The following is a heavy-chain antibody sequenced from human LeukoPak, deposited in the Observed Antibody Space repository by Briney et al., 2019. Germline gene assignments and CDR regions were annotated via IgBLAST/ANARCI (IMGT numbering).Heavy chain of an antibody. J-gene: IGHJ4*02. CDR2: IYPGDSDT. Sequence: GESLKISCKASGYSFTTYWIGWVRQMPGKGLEWMGIIYPGDSDTRYSPSFQGQVTISADKSIGTAYLQWSSLKASDTAMYYCARRPQEDYYDSSGYLDYFDYWGQGTLVTVSS. CDR3: ARRPQEDYYDSSGYLDYFDY. D-gene: IGHD3-22*01. V-gene: IGHV5-51*01. CDR1: GYSFTTYW.